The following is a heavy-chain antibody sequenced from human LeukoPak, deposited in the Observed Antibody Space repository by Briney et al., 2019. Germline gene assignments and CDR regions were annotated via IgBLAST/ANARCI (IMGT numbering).Heavy chain of an antibody. CDR2: ISYDGSNK. Sequence: GGSLRLSCAASGFTFSSYAMLWVRQAPGKGLEWVAVISYDGSNKYYADSVKGRFTISRDNSKNTLYLQMNSLRAEDTAVYYCARENLVGATTYFDYWGQGTLVTVSS. CDR3: ARENLVGATTYFDY. J-gene: IGHJ4*02. CDR1: GFTFSSYA. V-gene: IGHV3-30*04. D-gene: IGHD1-26*01.